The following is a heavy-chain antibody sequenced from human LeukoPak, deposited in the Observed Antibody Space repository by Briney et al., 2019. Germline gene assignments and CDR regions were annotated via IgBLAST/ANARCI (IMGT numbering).Heavy chain of an antibody. CDR3: TRGGSSYRSGTFDY. CDR1: GLTFGDYA. V-gene: IGHV3-49*03. D-gene: IGHD2-15*01. CDR2: IRSKAYGGTT. Sequence: GGSLRLSCTASGLTFGDYAMSWFRQAPGKGLEWVGFIRSKAYGGTTEYAASVKGRFTISRDDSKSIAYLQMNSLKTEDTAVYYCTRGGSSYRSGTFDYWGQGTLVTVSS. J-gene: IGHJ4*02.